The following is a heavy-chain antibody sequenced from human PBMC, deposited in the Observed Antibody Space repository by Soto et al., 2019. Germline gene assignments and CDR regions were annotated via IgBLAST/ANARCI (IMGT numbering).Heavy chain of an antibody. D-gene: IGHD3-22*01. Sequence: GGSLRLSCAASGFTFSSYAMSWVRQAPGKGLEWVSAISGSGGGTYYADSVEGRFTISRDNSNNTLYLQMSSLRAEDTAVYYCAKCGYDSSGRLLRYFQXWGQGTLVTVSS. CDR3: AKCGYDSSGRLLRYFQX. CDR1: GFTFSSYA. J-gene: IGHJ1*01. V-gene: IGHV3-23*01. CDR2: ISGSGGGT.